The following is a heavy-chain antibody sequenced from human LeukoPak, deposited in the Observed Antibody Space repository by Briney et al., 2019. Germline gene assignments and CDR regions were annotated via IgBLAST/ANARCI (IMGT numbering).Heavy chain of an antibody. CDR3: ARGGWLYAFDI. CDR2: IYHSGST. CDR1: GGSISSYY. Sequence: SETLSLTCTVSGGSISSYYWSWVRQPPGKGLEWIGYIYHSGSTYYNPSPKSRVTISVDTSKNQFSLKLSSVTAADTAVYYCARGGWLYAFDIWGQGTMVTVSS. D-gene: IGHD6-19*01. J-gene: IGHJ3*02. V-gene: IGHV4-59*12.